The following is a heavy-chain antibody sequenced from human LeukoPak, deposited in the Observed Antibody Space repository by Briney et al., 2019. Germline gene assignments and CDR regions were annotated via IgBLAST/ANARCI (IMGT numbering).Heavy chain of an antibody. J-gene: IGHJ4*02. CDR2: IWYDGSSK. CDR1: GFTLSSYG. Sequence: GGSLRLSCAASGFTLSSYGMHWVRQAPGKGLEWVALIWYDGSSKHYADSVRDRFTISRDNSKNTLYLQMNSLRAEDTAVYYCARDFELSHWGQGTLVTVSS. D-gene: IGHD3-16*02. CDR3: ARDFELSH. V-gene: IGHV3-33*01.